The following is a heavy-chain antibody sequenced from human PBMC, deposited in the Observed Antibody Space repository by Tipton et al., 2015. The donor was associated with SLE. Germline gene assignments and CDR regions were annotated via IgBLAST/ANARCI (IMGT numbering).Heavy chain of an antibody. CDR2: IYYSGST. CDR1: GGSMSTYY. D-gene: IGHD6-6*01. Sequence: TLSLTCTVSGGSMSTYYWSWIRQPPGKGLEWIGYIYYSGSTNYNPSFKSRVTISVDTSKNQFSLKLSSVTAADTAVYYCARRLYSSSSRPHWYFDLWGRGTLVTVSS. J-gene: IGHJ2*01. V-gene: IGHV4-59*08. CDR3: ARRLYSSSSRPHWYFDL.